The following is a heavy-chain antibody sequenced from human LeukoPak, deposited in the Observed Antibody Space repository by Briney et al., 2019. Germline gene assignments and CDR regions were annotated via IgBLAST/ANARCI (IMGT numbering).Heavy chain of an antibody. J-gene: IGHJ6*02. D-gene: IGHD3-22*01. V-gene: IGHV1-69*04. CDR1: GGTFSSYA. CDR3: AREYYYYDSSGYPYYYYGMDV. CDR2: ITPILGIA. Sequence: SVKVSCKASGGTFSSYAISWVRQAPGQGLEWMGRITPILGIANYAQKFQGRVTITADKSTSTAYMELSSLRSEDTAVYYCAREYYYYDSSGYPYYYYGMDVWGQGTTVTVSS.